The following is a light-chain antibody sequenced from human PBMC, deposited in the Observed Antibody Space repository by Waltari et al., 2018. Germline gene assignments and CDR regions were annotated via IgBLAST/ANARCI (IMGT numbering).Light chain of an antibody. V-gene: IGKV3-20*01. J-gene: IGKJ1*01. CDR2: GAS. CDR1: QGVSRA. Sequence: EIVLTQSPGPLSLSPGERATLSCRASQGVSRALAWYQQNPGQAPRLLIYGASNRATGIPDRFSGSGSGTDFSLIISRLEPEDFAVYYCQHYVSLPVTFGQGTKVEIK. CDR3: QHYVSLPVT.